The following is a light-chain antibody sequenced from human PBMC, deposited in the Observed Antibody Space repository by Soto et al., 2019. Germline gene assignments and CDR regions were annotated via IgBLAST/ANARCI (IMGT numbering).Light chain of an antibody. CDR2: DVS. J-gene: IGLJ2*01. Sequence: QSALTQPVSVSGSPGQSITISCTGTSSDVGTYNFVSWYRQHPVKAPILIIFDVSSRPSGISNRFSGSKSGNTASLTISGVQAEDEADYYCSSYANSDTAIFGGGTKLTVL. CDR1: SSDVGTYNF. CDR3: SSYANSDTAI. V-gene: IGLV2-14*01.